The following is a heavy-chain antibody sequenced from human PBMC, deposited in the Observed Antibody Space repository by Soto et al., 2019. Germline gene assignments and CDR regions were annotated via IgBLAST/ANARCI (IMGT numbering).Heavy chain of an antibody. CDR3: ARGSVLASPNCFDP. CDR2: IYYSGST. CDR1: GGSISSYD. Sequence: QVQLQESGPGLVKPSETLSLTCTVSGGSISSYDWSWIRQPPGKGLEWIGYIYYSGSTNYNPSRKSRVTTAVDTSKNQFSLKLSSLTAADTAVYYCARGSVLASPNCFDPWGQGTLVTVSS. J-gene: IGHJ5*02. V-gene: IGHV4-59*01.